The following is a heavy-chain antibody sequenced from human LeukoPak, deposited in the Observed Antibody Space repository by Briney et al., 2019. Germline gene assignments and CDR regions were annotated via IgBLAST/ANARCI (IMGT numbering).Heavy chain of an antibody. V-gene: IGHV3-66*01. CDR2: IYSGGST. CDR1: GFTVSSNY. J-gene: IGHJ6*02. Sequence: PGGSLRLSCAASGFTVSSNYMSWVRQAPGKGLEWVSVIYSGGSTYYADSVKGRFTISRDNSKNTLYLQMNSLRAEDTAVYYCARAYCSSTRCLYYYGMDVWGQGTTVTVSS. D-gene: IGHD2-2*01. CDR3: ARAYCSSTRCLYYYGMDV.